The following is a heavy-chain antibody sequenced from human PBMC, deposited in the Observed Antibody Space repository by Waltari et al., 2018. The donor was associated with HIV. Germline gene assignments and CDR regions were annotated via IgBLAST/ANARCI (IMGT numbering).Heavy chain of an antibody. CDR2: VYTSGTT. J-gene: IGHJ5*02. CDR1: GGSLSSGSYS. CDR3: ARVSLAGWFDP. Sequence: QVQLQESGPGLVKPSQTLSLTCTVPGGSLSSGSYSWSWIRQPAGKGLEWIGRVYTSGTTNYNPSLKSRVTISVDTSKNQISLKMRSVTAADTAVYYCARVSLAGWFDPWGQGTLVTVSS. D-gene: IGHD6-19*01. V-gene: IGHV4-61*02.